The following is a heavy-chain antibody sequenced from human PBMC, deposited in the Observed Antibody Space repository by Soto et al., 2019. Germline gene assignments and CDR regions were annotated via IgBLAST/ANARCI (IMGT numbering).Heavy chain of an antibody. Sequence: GGSLRLSCAASGFTFSSYEMNWVRQAPGKGLEWVSYISSSGSTIYYADSVKGRFTISRDNAKNSLYLQMNSLRAEDTAVYYCARDGSMVRGVISYYYYGMDVWGHGTTGTV. D-gene: IGHD3-10*01. J-gene: IGHJ6*02. V-gene: IGHV3-48*03. CDR2: ISSSGSTI. CDR1: GFTFSSYE. CDR3: ARDGSMVRGVISYYYYGMDV.